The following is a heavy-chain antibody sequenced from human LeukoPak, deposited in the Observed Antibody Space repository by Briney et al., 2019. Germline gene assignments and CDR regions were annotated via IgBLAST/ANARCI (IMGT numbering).Heavy chain of an antibody. D-gene: IGHD4-23*01. CDR2: ISAYNGNT. Sequence: GSSVKVSCKASGGTFSSYGISWVRQAPGQGLEWMGWISAYNGNTNYAQKLQGRVTMTTDTSTSTAYMELRSLRSDDTAVYYCARGDSYSFDYGGPGDFDYWGQGTLVTVSS. V-gene: IGHV1-18*01. J-gene: IGHJ4*02. CDR1: GGTFSSYG. CDR3: ARGDSYSFDYGGPGDFDY.